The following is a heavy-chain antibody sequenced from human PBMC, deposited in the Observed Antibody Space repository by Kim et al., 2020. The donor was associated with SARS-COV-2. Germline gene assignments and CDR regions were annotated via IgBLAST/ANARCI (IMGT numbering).Heavy chain of an antibody. V-gene: IGHV4-30-4*01. Sequence: SETLSLTCTVSGGSISSGDYYWSWIRQPPGKGLEWIGYIYYSGSTYYNPSLKSRVTISVDTSKNQFSLKLSSVTAADTAVYYCASRSEYCSSTSCYTGGFDPWGQGTLVTVSS. D-gene: IGHD2-2*02. CDR1: GGSISSGDYY. CDR3: ASRSEYCSSTSCYTGGFDP. CDR2: IYYSGST. J-gene: IGHJ5*02.